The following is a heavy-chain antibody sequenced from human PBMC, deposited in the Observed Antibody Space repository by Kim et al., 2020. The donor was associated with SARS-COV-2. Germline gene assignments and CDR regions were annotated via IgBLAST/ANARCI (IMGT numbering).Heavy chain of an antibody. CDR3: AKRGPSQYTEVSGYLNQYCGY. J-gene: IGHJ4*02. V-gene: IGHV3-23*01. D-gene: IGHD2-21*01. CDR1: GFTFSDYA. Sequence: GGSLRLSCAASGFTFSDYAMSWVRQAPGKGLEWVSSISFLGQTTYYADSVKGRFTISRDNSENTVSLQMNSLTGEDPAVYYCAKRGPSQYTEVSGYLNQYCGYWRQGTVITVSS. CDR2: ISFLGQTT.